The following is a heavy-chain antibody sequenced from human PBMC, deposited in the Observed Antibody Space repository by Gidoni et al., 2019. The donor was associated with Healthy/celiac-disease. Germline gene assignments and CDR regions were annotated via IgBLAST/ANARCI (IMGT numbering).Heavy chain of an antibody. V-gene: IGHV3-21*01. D-gene: IGHD4-4*01. CDR1: GSPFSSYS. Sequence: EVQLVESGGGLVTPGGSLRLSCAAPGSPFSSYSMNGVRQAPGKGLEWVSSISSSSSYIYYADSVKGRFTISRDNAKNSLYLQMNSLRAEDTAVYYCARDRGPVTAPDYWGQGTLVTVSS. J-gene: IGHJ4*02. CDR2: ISSSSSYI. CDR3: ARDRGPVTAPDY.